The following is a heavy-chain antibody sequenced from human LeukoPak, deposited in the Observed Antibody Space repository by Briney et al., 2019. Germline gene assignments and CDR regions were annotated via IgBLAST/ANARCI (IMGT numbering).Heavy chain of an antibody. D-gene: IGHD6-13*01. CDR3: EGSSWWNGMDV. CDR1: GGSISSGSYY. V-gene: IGHV4-61*02. CDR2: IYTSGST. Sequence: SETLSLTCTVSGGSISSGSYYWSWIRQPAGKGLEWIGRIYTSGSTNYNPSLKSRVTISVDRSKNQFSLKLSSVTAADTAVYYCEGSSWWNGMDVWGQGTTVTVSS. J-gene: IGHJ6*02.